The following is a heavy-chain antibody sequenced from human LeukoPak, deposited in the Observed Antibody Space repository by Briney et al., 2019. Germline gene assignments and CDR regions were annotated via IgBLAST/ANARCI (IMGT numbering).Heavy chain of an antibody. D-gene: IGHD1-26*01. V-gene: IGHV4-39*02. CDR3: AREGHSGALGY. J-gene: IGHJ4*02. Sequence: SETLSLTCTVSGGSISSSSYYWGWIRQPPGKGLEWIGSIYYSGSTYYNPSLKSRVTISVDTSKNQFSLKLSSVTAADTAVYYCAREGHSGALGYWGQGTLVTVSS. CDR1: GGSISSSSYY. CDR2: IYYSGST.